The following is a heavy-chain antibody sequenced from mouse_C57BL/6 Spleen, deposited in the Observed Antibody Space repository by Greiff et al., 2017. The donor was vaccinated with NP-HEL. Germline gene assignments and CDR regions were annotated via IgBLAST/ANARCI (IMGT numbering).Heavy chain of an antibody. J-gene: IGHJ4*01. Sequence: EVKLVESGGGLVQPKGSLKLSCAASGFSFNTYAMNWVRQAPGKGLEWVARIRSKSNNYATYYADSVKDRFTISRDDSESMLYLQMNNLKTEDTAMYYCVRELLRVYAMDYWGQGTSVTVSS. CDR3: VRELLRVYAMDY. CDR2: IRSKSNNYAT. V-gene: IGHV10-1*01. D-gene: IGHD1-1*01. CDR1: GFSFNTYA.